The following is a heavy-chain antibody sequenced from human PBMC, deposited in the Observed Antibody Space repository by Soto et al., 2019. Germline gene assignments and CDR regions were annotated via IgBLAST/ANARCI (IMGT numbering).Heavy chain of an antibody. CDR2: ITAGSVNT. D-gene: IGHD3-22*01. CDR3: ARDMGGYYFEPNDY. Sequence: SVKVSCKASGFTFTSSAVQWVRQARGQRLEWIGWITAGSVNTNYAQKFQGRVTMTTDTSTATAYMELRSLRYDDTAVYYCARDMGGYYFEPNDYWGQGTLVTVSS. CDR1: GFTFTSSA. J-gene: IGHJ4*02. V-gene: IGHV1-58*01.